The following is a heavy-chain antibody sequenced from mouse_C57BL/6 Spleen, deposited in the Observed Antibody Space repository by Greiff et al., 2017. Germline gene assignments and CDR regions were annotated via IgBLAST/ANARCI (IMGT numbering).Heavy chain of an antibody. V-gene: IGHV5-12*01. CDR3: ARQGWDYYAMDY. D-gene: IGHD2-3*01. J-gene: IGHJ4*01. Sequence: EVMLVESGGGLVQPGGSLKLSCAASGFTFSDYYMYWVRQTPEKRLEWVAYISNGGGSTYYPDTVKGRFTITRDNAKNTRYLQMSRLRSEDTAMYYCARQGWDYYAMDYWGQGTSVTVSS. CDR1: GFTFSDYY. CDR2: ISNGGGST.